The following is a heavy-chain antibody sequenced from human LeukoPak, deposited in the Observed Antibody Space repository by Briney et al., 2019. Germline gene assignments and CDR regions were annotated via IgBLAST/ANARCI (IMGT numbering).Heavy chain of an antibody. CDR3: AREGSRRGPSFSSFDL. CDR1: GGSISGYC. V-gene: IGHV4-59*01. Sequence: SETLSLTCTVSGGSISGYCWSWIRQPPGKGLEWIGYIYYSGSTSYNPSLKSRVTISVDTSKNQFSLMLSSVTAADTSVYYCAREGSRRGPSFSSFDLWGKGTMVTV. J-gene: IGHJ3*01. CDR2: IYYSGST.